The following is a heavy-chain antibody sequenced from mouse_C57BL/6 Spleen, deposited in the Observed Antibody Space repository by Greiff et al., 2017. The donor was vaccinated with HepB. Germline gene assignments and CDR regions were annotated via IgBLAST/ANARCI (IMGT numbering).Heavy chain of an antibody. CDR3: ARSRSSYDYDGAY. D-gene: IGHD2-4*01. V-gene: IGHV1-53*01. J-gene: IGHJ3*01. CDR2: ITPSNGGT. Sequence: VQLQQPGTELVKPGASVKLSCKASGYTFTSYWMHWVKQRPGQGLEWIGNITPSNGGTNYNEKFKSKATLTGDKTSSTAYMQLSSLTSEDSAVYYCARSRSSYDYDGAYWGQGTMVTVSA. CDR1: GYTFTSYW.